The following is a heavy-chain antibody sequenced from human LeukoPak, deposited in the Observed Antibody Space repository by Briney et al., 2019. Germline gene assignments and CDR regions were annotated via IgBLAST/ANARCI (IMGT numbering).Heavy chain of an antibody. D-gene: IGHD2-15*01. Sequence: PVASLRLSCAASGFTFSSYAMSWVRQAPGKGLEWVSAISGSGGSTYYADSVKGRFTISRDNSKNTLYLQMNSLRAEDTAVYYCAKPYCSGGSCYRPPFDYWGQGTLVTVSS. J-gene: IGHJ4*02. V-gene: IGHV3-23*01. CDR1: GFTFSSYA. CDR2: ISGSGGST. CDR3: AKPYCSGGSCYRPPFDY.